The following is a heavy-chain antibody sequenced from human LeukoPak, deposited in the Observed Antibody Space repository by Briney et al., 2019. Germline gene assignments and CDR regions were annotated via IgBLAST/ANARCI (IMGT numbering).Heavy chain of an antibody. Sequence: SETLSLTCTVSGGSISNYYWSWIRQPPGKGLEWIGYIYYSGSTNYNPSLKSRVIISVDTSKNQFSLKLSSVAAADTAVYYCARVGSYYYGMDVWGQGTTVTVSS. J-gene: IGHJ6*02. D-gene: IGHD2-15*01. V-gene: IGHV4-59*01. CDR3: ARVGSYYYGMDV. CDR1: GGSISNYY. CDR2: IYYSGST.